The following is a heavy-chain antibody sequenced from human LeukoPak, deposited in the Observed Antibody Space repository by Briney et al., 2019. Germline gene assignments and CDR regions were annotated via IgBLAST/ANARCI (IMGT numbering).Heavy chain of an antibody. V-gene: IGHV1-2*02. D-gene: IGHD2-15*01. CDR2: INPNSGGT. CDR1: GYTFTGYY. J-gene: IGHJ4*02. CDR3: ARDRRYCSGGSCQPFDY. Sequence: GASVKVSCKASGYTFTGYYMHWVRQAPGQGLEWMGWINPNSGGTNYAQKFQGRVTMTRDTPISTAYMELSRLRSDDTAVYYCARDRRYCSGGSCQPFDYWGQGTLVTVSS.